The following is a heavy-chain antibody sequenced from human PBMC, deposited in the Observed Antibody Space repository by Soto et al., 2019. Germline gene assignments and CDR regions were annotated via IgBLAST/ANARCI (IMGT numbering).Heavy chain of an antibody. CDR3: AREKRDEGKGYYYYYYMDV. D-gene: IGHD3-10*01. CDR1: GFTFSSYG. CDR2: IWYDGSNK. Sequence: QVQLVESGGGVVQPGRSLRLSCAASGFTFSSYGMHWVRQAPGKGLEWVAVIWYDGSNKYYADSVKGRFTISRDNSKNTLYLQMNSLRAEDTAVYYCAREKRDEGKGYYYYYYMDVWGKGTTVTVSS. J-gene: IGHJ6*03. V-gene: IGHV3-33*01.